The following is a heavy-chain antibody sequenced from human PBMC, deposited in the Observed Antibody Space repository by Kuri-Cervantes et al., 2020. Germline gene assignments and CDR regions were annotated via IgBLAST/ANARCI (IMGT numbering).Heavy chain of an antibody. CDR1: GGTFSSYA. D-gene: IGHD3-10*01. Sequence: SVKVSCKASGGTFSSYAISWVRQAPGQGLEWMGGIIPIFGTANYAQKFQGRVTITAGESTSTAYMELSSLRAEDTAVYYCARDLVYGSGSLDHWGQGTLVTVSS. V-gene: IGHV1-69*13. J-gene: IGHJ4*02. CDR2: IIPIFGTA. CDR3: ARDLVYGSGSLDH.